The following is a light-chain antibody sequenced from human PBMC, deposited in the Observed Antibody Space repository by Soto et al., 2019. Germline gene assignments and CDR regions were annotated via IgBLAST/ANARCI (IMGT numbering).Light chain of an antibody. CDR2: GAS. J-gene: IGKJ5*01. CDR3: QQTYRFVT. V-gene: IGKV1-39*01. Sequence: DIQLTQSPSSLSSSIGDRVTITCRASQDISSYLNWYQQKPGRAPNLPIYGASSLQGGVPSRFSGRASGTEFTLTISSLQPEDLATYYCQQTYRFVTFGQGTRLDI. CDR1: QDISSY.